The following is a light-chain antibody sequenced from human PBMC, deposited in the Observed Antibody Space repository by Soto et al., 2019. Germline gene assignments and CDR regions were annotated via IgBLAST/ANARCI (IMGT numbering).Light chain of an antibody. V-gene: IGKV1-39*01. Sequence: DIQMTQSPSSLSASVGDRVTITCRAGQSISSYLNWYQQKPGKAPKLLIYAASSLQSGVPSRFSGSGSGTDFTLTISSLQPEDVATYYCQKYNSALVTFGQGTKVDI. CDR3: QKYNSALVT. CDR1: QSISSY. CDR2: AAS. J-gene: IGKJ1*01.